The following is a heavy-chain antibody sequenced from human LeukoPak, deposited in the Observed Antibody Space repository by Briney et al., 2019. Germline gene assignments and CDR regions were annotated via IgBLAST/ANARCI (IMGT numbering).Heavy chain of an antibody. J-gene: IGHJ1*01. D-gene: IGHD3-22*01. CDR2: ISAYNGNT. Sequence: SVKVSCKASGYTFTSYGISWVRQAPGQGLEWMGWISAYNGNTNYAQKLQGRVTMTTDTSTSTAYMELRSLRSDDTAVYYCARVVQSTDSSGFYLPEYFQHWGQGTLVTVSS. CDR1: GYTFTSYG. CDR3: ARVVQSTDSSGFYLPEYFQH. V-gene: IGHV1-18*01.